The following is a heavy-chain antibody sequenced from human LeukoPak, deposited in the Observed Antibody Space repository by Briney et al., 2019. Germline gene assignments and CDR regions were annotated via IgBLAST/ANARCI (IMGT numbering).Heavy chain of an antibody. CDR3: AGERGYCSSTSCQFYFDY. J-gene: IGHJ4*02. Sequence: WASVKVSCKASGYTFTSYYIHWVRQAPGQGLEWMERFNPSSGSTSYAQKFQGRVTMTRDTSTSTVYMELSSLRSEDTAVYYCAGERGYCSSTSCQFYFDYWGQGTLVTVSS. V-gene: IGHV1-46*01. CDR1: GYTFTSYY. CDR2: FNPSSGST. D-gene: IGHD2-2*01.